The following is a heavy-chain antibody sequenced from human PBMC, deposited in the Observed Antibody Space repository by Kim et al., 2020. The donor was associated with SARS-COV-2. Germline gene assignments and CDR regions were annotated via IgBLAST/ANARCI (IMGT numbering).Heavy chain of an antibody. CDR3: ARDLATSNDALDI. D-gene: IGHD1-26*01. J-gene: IGHJ3*02. Sequence: TLSLTCSVSGGSITSGNYYWTWIRQRPGQGLEWLGYIYRVGTAYYNPSLEGRISISMDTSKNHFSLKMSSVTAADTAVYFCARDLATSNDALDIWGQGTMVTVSS. V-gene: IGHV4-31*03. CDR2: IYRVGTA. CDR1: GGSITSGNYY.